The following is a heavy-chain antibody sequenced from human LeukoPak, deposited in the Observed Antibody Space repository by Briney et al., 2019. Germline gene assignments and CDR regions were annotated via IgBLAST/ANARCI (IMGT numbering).Heavy chain of an antibody. CDR2: IGTAGDT. D-gene: IGHD1-26*01. J-gene: IGHJ4*02. CDR1: GFTFSSYD. Sequence: PGGSLRLSCAASGFTFSSYDMHWVRQATGKGLEWVSAIGTAGDTYYPGSVKGRFTISRENAKNSLYLQMNSLRAGDTAVYYCARAASGSYRLYFDYWGQGTLVTASS. V-gene: IGHV3-13*01. CDR3: ARAASGSYRLYFDY.